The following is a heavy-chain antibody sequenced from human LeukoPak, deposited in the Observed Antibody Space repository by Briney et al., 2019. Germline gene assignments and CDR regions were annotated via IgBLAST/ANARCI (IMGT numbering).Heavy chain of an antibody. Sequence: SETLSLTCTVSGGSISSSSYYWGWIRQPPGKGLEWIGSIYYSGSTYYNPSLKSRVTMSVDTSKNQFSLKLSSVTAADTAVYYCARAREVVAATLFGYYYYYMDVWGKGTTVTVSS. CDR3: ARAREVVAATLFGYYYYYMDV. J-gene: IGHJ6*03. V-gene: IGHV4-39*07. CDR1: GGSISSSSYY. D-gene: IGHD2-15*01. CDR2: IYYSGST.